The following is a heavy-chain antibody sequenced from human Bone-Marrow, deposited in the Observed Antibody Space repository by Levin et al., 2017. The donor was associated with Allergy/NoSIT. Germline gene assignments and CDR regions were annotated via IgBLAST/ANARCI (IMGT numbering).Heavy chain of an antibody. CDR3: ARDCPHLSYSSTWYYYYGMDV. J-gene: IGHJ6*02. V-gene: IGHV3-48*02. D-gene: IGHD6-13*01. CDR2: ISDSSSSI. Sequence: GESLKISCAASGFTFSNSSMNWVRQAPGKGLEWVSYISDSSSSIFYADSVKGRFTISRDNAKNSLFLQMNSLRDEDTAVYYCARDCPHLSYSSTWYYYYGMDVWGQGNTVTVSS. CDR1: GFTFSNSS.